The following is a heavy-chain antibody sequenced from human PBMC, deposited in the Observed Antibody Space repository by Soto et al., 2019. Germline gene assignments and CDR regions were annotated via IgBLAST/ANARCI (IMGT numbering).Heavy chain of an antibody. Sequence: PSETLSLTCAVSGDSISSTNWWSWVRQPPGKGLEWIGEINHSGSTNYNPSLKSRVTISVDKSKNHFSLKLSSVTAADTAVYYCARINTRELLISFDSWGQGSLVTVSS. D-gene: IGHD1-26*01. J-gene: IGHJ5*01. CDR1: GDSISSTNW. CDR3: ARINTRELLISFDS. V-gene: IGHV4-4*02. CDR2: INHSGST.